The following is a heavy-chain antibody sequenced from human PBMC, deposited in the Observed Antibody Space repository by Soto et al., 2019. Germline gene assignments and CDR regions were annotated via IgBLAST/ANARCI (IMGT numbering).Heavy chain of an antibody. CDR1: GFPFNNYA. Sequence: QVQLVESGGGVVQPGTSLRLSCAASGFPFNNYAMHWVRHRPGKGLDWVAVISYDGSNSYYSDSVNGRFTVSGDRSKNTLSLQMNSLRVEDTYVYYCGKRILSATFAPYAMDVWGQGTTVTVSS. J-gene: IGHJ6*02. V-gene: IGHV3-30*18. CDR3: GKRILSATFAPYAMDV. D-gene: IGHD2-15*01. CDR2: ISYDGSNS.